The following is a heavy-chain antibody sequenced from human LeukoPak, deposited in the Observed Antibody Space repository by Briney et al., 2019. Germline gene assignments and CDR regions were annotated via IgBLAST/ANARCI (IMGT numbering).Heavy chain of an antibody. D-gene: IGHD3-22*01. Sequence: SETLSLTCTVSGGSIRSYYWSWIRQPPGKGLEWIGYIYYSGSTTYNPSLKSRVTISVDTSKNQLSLKLSSVTAADTAVYYCARNGILSDSSGYYPGGVDYWGQETLVTVSS. CDR2: IYYSGST. J-gene: IGHJ4*02. V-gene: IGHV4-59*01. CDR3: ARNGILSDSSGYYPGGVDY. CDR1: GGSIRSYY.